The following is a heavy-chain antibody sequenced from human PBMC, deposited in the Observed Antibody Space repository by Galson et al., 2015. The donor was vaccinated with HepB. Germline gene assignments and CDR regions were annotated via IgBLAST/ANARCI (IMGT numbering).Heavy chain of an antibody. V-gene: IGHV1-46*01. D-gene: IGHD5-24*01. J-gene: IGHJ4*02. CDR1: GYTFTSYY. Sequence: SVKVSCKASGYTFTSYYMHWVRQAPGQGLEWMGIINPSGGSTSYAQKFQGRVTMTRDTSTSTVYMELSSLRSEDTAVYYCARDRGSSGWLQIPFYFDYWGQGALVTVSS. CDR3: ARDRGSSGWLQIPFYFDY. CDR2: INPSGGST.